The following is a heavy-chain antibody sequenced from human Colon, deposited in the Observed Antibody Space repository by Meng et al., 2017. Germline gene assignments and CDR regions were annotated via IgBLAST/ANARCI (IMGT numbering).Heavy chain of an antibody. J-gene: IGHJ4*02. V-gene: IGHV4-4*02. D-gene: IGHD1-1*01. CDR2: VYHRGDT. Sequence: QVQLQGSGPGLVKPSGTLSLTCTFSGDSISSDIWWSWVRQPPGKGLEWIGEVYHRGDTNYNPSLKSRVVISVDRSKNQFSLNLSSVTAADTAVYYCGRDQGRQLINHWGQGTLVTVSS. CDR1: GDSISSDIW. CDR3: GRDQGRQLINH.